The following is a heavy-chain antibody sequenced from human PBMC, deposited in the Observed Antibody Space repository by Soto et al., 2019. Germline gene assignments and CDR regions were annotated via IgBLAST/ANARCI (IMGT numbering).Heavy chain of an antibody. CDR1: GDSVSSNTW. CDR3: ARDPGRRAVGWEYYFDY. D-gene: IGHD1-26*01. CDR2: IYHSGTT. Sequence: PSETLSRTCTVSGDSVSSNTWWNWVRQPPGKGLEWIGEIYHSGTTNYHPSLQSRVTLSIDKSKSQFSLELNSLTAADTAVYFCARDPGRRAVGWEYYFDYWGQGILVTVPQ. V-gene: IGHV4-4*02. J-gene: IGHJ4*02.